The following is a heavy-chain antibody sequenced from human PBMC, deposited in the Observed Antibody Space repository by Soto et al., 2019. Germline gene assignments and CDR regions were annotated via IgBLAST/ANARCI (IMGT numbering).Heavy chain of an antibody. CDR3: ARGTYSNYDTYYGMDV. J-gene: IGHJ6*02. D-gene: IGHD4-4*01. Sequence: GGSLRLSCAASGFTFSDYYMNWIRQAPGKGLEWVAVISYDGSNKYYADSVKGRFTISRDNSKNTLYLQMNSLRAEDTAVYYCARGTYSNYDTYYGMDVWGQGTTVTVSS. V-gene: IGHV3-30-3*01. CDR2: ISYDGSNK. CDR1: GFTFSDYY.